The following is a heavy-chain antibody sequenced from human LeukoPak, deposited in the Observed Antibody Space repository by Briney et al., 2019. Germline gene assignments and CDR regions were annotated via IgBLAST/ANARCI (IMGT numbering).Heavy chain of an antibody. CDR1: GFTFDDYG. CDR3: ASGPDYYDSSGAFDI. Sequence: GGSLRLSCAASGFTFDDYGMNWVRQAPGKGLEWVSVIYSGGSTYYADSVKGRFTISRDNSKNTLYLQMNSLRAEDTAVYYCASGPDYYDSSGAFDIWGQGTMVTVSS. V-gene: IGHV3-66*01. CDR2: IYSGGST. D-gene: IGHD3-22*01. J-gene: IGHJ3*02.